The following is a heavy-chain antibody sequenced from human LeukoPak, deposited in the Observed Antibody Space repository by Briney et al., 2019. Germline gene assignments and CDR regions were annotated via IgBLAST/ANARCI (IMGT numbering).Heavy chain of an antibody. V-gene: IGHV3-23*01. CDR2: TSGGGGSS. D-gene: IGHD1-14*01. CDR1: GFTCCSFW. Sequence: PGGSLRLSCAASGFTCCSFWMIWVRQAPGKGLEWVSTTSGGGGSSYYADYVKGRFTISRDNTKNTLYLQMKIPGDEDPSDSYCAKDGMNSASFDYWGERTLVTVSS. CDR3: AKDGMNSASFDY. J-gene: IGHJ4*02.